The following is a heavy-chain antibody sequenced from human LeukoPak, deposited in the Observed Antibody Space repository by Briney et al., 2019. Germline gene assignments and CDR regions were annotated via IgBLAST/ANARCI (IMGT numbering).Heavy chain of an antibody. CDR3: ARATESDY. CDR1: GFTFSNHG. J-gene: IGHJ4*02. V-gene: IGHV3-33*01. CDR2: IWYDGSKK. Sequence: GGSLRLSCAASGFTFSNHGMHWVRQTPGKGLEWVALIWYDGSKKYYADSVTGRFTISRDNSKNTLYLQMDSLRTEDTAFYYCARATESDYWGQGTLVTVSS.